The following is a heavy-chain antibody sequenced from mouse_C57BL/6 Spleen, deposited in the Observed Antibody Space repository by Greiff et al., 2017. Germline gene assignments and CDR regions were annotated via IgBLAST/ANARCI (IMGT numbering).Heavy chain of an antibody. CDR2: IDPSDSYT. CDR3: ATITTVVARYFDV. CDR1: GYTFTSYW. V-gene: IGHV1-69*01. Sequence: QVHVKQPGAELVMPGASVKLSCKASGYTFTSYWMHWVKQRPGQGLEWIGEIDPSDSYTNYNQKFKGKSTLTGDKSSSTAYMQLSSLTSEDSAVYYCATITTVVARYFDVWGTGTTVTVSS. J-gene: IGHJ1*03. D-gene: IGHD1-1*01.